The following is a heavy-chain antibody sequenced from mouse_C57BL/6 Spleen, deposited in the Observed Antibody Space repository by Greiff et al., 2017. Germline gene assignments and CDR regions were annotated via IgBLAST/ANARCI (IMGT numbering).Heavy chain of an antibody. CDR1: GYTFTSYT. CDR3: ARGPTAVVSHGYFDV. V-gene: IGHV1-4*01. J-gene: IGHJ1*03. CDR2: INPSSGYT. Sequence: VQLQQSGAELARPGASVKMSCKASGYTFTSYTMHWVKQRPGQGLEWIGYINPSSGYTKYNQKFKDKATLNADKSSSTAYMQLSSLTPEDSAVYYCARGPTAVVSHGYFDVWGTGTTVTVSS. D-gene: IGHD1-1*01.